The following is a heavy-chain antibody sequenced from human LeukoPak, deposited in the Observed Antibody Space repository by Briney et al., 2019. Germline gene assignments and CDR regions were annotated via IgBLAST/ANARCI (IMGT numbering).Heavy chain of an antibody. CDR2: INPNSGGT. J-gene: IGHJ3*02. CDR3: ARDTRGASAFDI. V-gene: IGHV1-2*02. Sequence: ASVKVSCKASGYTFTGYYMHWVRQAPGQGLEWMGWINPNSGGTNYAQKFKGRVTMTRDTSISTAYMELSRLRSDDTAVYYCARDTRGASAFDIWGQGTMVTVSS. CDR1: GYTFTGYY. D-gene: IGHD1-26*01.